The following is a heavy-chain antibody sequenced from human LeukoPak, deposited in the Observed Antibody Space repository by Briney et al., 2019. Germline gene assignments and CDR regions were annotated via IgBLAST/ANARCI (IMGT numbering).Heavy chain of an antibody. CDR3: ARDSITIFGVINY. Sequence: GGSLRLSCAASGFTFSSYSMNWVRQAPGKGLEWVSYISSSSSTIYYADSVKGRFTISRDNAKSSLYLQMNSLRAEDTAVYYCARDSITIFGVINYWGQGTLVTVSS. D-gene: IGHD3-3*01. J-gene: IGHJ4*02. V-gene: IGHV3-48*01. CDR2: ISSSSSTI. CDR1: GFTFSSYS.